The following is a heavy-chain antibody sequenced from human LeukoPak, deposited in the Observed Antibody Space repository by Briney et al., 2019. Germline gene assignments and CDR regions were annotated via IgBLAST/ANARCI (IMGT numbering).Heavy chain of an antibody. J-gene: IGHJ4*02. V-gene: IGHV4-34*01. CDR1: GGSFSGYY. Sequence: SETLSLTCAVYGGSFSGYYWSWIRQPPGKGLEWIGETNHSGSTNYNPSLKSRVTISVDTSKNQFSLKLSSVTAADTAVYYCARGPYGSGSYYKARYFDYWGQGTLVTVSS. CDR2: TNHSGST. CDR3: ARGPYGSGSYYKARYFDY. D-gene: IGHD3-10*01.